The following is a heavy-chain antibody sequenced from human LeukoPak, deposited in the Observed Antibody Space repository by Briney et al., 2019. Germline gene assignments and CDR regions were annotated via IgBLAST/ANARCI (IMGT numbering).Heavy chain of an antibody. CDR3: ASEVEGYDSSKPFY. D-gene: IGHD3-22*01. CDR1: GFTFSSYG. CDR2: ISYDGSNK. V-gene: IGHV3-30*03. Sequence: GGSLRLSCAASGFTFSSYGMHWVRQAPGKGLEWVAVISYDGSNKYYADSVKGRFTISRDNSKNTLYLQMNSLRAEDTAVYYCASEVEGYDSSKPFYWGQGTLVTVSS. J-gene: IGHJ4*02.